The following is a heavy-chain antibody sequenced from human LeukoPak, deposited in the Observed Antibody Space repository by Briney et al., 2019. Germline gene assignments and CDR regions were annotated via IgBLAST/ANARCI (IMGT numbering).Heavy chain of an antibody. CDR3: AKSTSSSGSFYSGLDY. V-gene: IGHV3-23*01. J-gene: IGHJ4*02. D-gene: IGHD2-15*01. CDR2: ISGSGGST. Sequence: GGSLRLSCAASEFTFSNYAMNWARQAPGKGLEWVSCISGSGGSTYYADSVKGRFTISRDDSKNTLYLQMNSLRAEDTAIYYCAKSTSSSGSFYSGLDYWGQGTLVTVSS. CDR1: EFTFSNYA.